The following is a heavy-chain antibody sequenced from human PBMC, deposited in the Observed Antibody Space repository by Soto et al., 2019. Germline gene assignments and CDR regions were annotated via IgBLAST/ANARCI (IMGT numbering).Heavy chain of an antibody. D-gene: IGHD6-19*01. V-gene: IGHV3-15*07. J-gene: IGHJ4*02. CDR3: TTDPVPWQWPPFDY. CDR2: IKSKTDGGTT. CDR1: GFTFSNAW. Sequence: PGGSLRLSCAASGFTFSNAWINWVRQAPGKGLEWVGRIKSKTDGGTTDYAAPVKGRLTISRDDSKNTLYLQMNSLKTEDTAVYYCTTDPVPWQWPPFDYWGQGTLVTVSS.